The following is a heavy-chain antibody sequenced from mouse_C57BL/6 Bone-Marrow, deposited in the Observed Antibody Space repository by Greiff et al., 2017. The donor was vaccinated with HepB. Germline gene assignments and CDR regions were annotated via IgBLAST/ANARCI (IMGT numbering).Heavy chain of an antibody. Sequence: EVKLVESGAELVRPGASVKLSCTASGFNIKDDYMHWVKQRPEQGLEWIGWIDPENGDTEYASKFQGKATITADTSSNTAYLQLSSLTSEDTAVYYCTTGKLQWYFDVWGTGTTVTVSS. CDR1: GFNIKDDY. V-gene: IGHV14-4*01. D-gene: IGHD1-1*01. CDR2: IDPENGDT. CDR3: TTGKLQWYFDV. J-gene: IGHJ1*03.